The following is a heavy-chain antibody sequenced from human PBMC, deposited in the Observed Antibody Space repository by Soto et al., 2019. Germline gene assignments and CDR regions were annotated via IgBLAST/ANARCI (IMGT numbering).Heavy chain of an antibody. CDR2: ISGSGGST. CDR1: GFTFSSYA. D-gene: IGHD5-12*01. Sequence: GGSLRLSCAASGFTFSSYAMSWVRQAPGKGLEWVSAISGSGGSTYYADSVKGRFTISRDNSKNTLYLQMNSLRAEDTSVYYCAKDFAPIKVGYFDYWGQGTLVTVSS. CDR3: AKDFAPIKVGYFDY. V-gene: IGHV3-23*01. J-gene: IGHJ4*02.